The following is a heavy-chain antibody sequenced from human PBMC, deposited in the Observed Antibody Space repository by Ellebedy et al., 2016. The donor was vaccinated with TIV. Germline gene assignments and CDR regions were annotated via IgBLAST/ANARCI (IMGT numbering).Heavy chain of an antibody. CDR3: AKPTGYGSGSYERGGMDV. CDR1: GFIFSSYF. D-gene: IGHD3-10*01. V-gene: IGHV3-66*04. CDR2: VYGDGGT. J-gene: IGHJ6*02. Sequence: GGSLRLSCSASGFIFSSYFMSWVRQAPGKGLEWVSVVYGDGGTNYTDSVQGRFTISRDSSKNTLYLQMNSLRAEDTAVYYCAKPTGYGSGSYERGGMDVWGQGTTVTVSS.